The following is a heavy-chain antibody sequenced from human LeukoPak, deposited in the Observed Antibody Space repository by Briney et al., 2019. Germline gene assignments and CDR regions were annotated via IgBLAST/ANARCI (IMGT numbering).Heavy chain of an antibody. Sequence: GGSLRLSCAASGFTFTNYAMSWVRQAPGKGLEWVSAISGSGGSTHYADSVRGRFTISRDNSKNTLYVQMNSLRVEDTAVYYCAKEDIFDYYDSSGYYLDYWGQGTLVTVSS. CDR2: ISGSGGST. D-gene: IGHD3-22*01. CDR3: AKEDIFDYYDSSGYYLDY. V-gene: IGHV3-23*01. CDR1: GFTFTNYA. J-gene: IGHJ4*02.